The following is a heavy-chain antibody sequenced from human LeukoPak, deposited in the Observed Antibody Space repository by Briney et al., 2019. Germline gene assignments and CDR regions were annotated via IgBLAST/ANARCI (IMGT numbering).Heavy chain of an antibody. D-gene: IGHD6-19*01. CDR3: AKGIYSSGWSYFDY. J-gene: IGHJ4*01. CDR2: ISGSGGST. V-gene: IGHV3-23*01. CDR1: GFTFSSYA. Sequence: GPLRLSCAASGFTFSSYAMSWVRQAPGKGLEWVSAISGSGGSTYYADSVKGRFTISRDNSKNTLYLQMNSLRAEDTAVYYCAKGIYSSGWSYFDYWGHGTLVTVSS.